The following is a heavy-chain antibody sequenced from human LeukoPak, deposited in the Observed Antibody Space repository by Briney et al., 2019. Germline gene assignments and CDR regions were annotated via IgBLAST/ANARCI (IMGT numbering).Heavy chain of an antibody. Sequence: SETLSLTCTVSGGSISSYYWSWIRQPPGKGLEWIGYIYYSGSTNYNPSLKSRVTISVDTSKNQFSLKLSSVTAADTAVYYCASSRYSSSWFDPWGQGTLVTVSS. J-gene: IGHJ5*02. V-gene: IGHV4-59*08. CDR3: ASSRYSSSWFDP. CDR2: IYYSGST. D-gene: IGHD6-13*01. CDR1: GGSISSYY.